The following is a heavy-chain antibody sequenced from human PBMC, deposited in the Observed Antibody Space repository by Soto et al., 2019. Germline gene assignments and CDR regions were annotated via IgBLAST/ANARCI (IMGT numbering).Heavy chain of an antibody. Sequence: EVQLLESGGGLVQPGGSLRLSCAASGFTFSSYAMSWVRQAPGKGLEWVSAIRGSGGSTYYAVSVKGRFTISRDNSKNTLYLQRNSLRAEDTSVYYCAKALSGFSGSSPNDYWGQGHLVTVSS. CDR3: AKALSGFSGSSPNDY. V-gene: IGHV3-23*01. D-gene: IGHD3-10*01. CDR1: GFTFSSYA. CDR2: IRGSGGST. J-gene: IGHJ4*02.